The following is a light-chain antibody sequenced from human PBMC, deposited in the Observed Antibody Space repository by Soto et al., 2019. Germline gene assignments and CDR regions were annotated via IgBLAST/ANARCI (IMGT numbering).Light chain of an antibody. CDR2: DAS. V-gene: IGKV1-5*01. J-gene: IGKJ1*01. Sequence: DIQMTQSPSTLSASVGDRVTITCRASQSISSWLAWYQQKPGKAPNLLIYDASSLERGVPSRFSGSGSGTDFTLTISSLQPDDFATYYCQQYNSYPWTFGQGTEVEIK. CDR1: QSISSW. CDR3: QQYNSYPWT.